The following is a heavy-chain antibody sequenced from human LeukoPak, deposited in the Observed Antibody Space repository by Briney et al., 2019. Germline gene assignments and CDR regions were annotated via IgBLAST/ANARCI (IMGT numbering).Heavy chain of an antibody. CDR3: ARAPELERDAFDI. J-gene: IGHJ3*02. V-gene: IGHV1-2*02. D-gene: IGHD1-1*01. CDR1: GYTFTGYY. Sequence: ASVKVSCKASGYTFTGYYIHWVRQAPGQGLEWMGWINPNSGGTNYAQKFQGRVTMTRDTSISTAYMELSRLRSDDTAVYYCARAPELERDAFDIWGQGTMVTVSS. CDR2: INPNSGGT.